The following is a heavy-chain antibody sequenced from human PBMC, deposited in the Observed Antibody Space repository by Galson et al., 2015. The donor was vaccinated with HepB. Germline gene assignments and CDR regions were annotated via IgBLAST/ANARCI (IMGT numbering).Heavy chain of an antibody. Sequence: SETLSLTCAVYGGSFSGYYWSWIRQPPGKGLEWIGEINHSGSTYYNPSLKSRVTISVDTSKNQFSLKLSSVTAADTAVYYCARLNLGPGGEPYWGQGTLVTVSS. CDR2: INHSGST. J-gene: IGHJ4*02. CDR3: ARLNLGPGGEPY. CDR1: GGSFSGYY. V-gene: IGHV4-34*01. D-gene: IGHD2-21*01.